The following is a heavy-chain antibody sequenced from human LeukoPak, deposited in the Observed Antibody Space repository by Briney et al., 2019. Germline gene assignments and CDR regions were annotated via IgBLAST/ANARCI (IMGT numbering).Heavy chain of an antibody. CDR3: AKGPGYDFWSGYYHHFDY. J-gene: IGHJ4*02. CDR1: GFTVSSNY. V-gene: IGHV3-23*01. Sequence: GGSLRLSCAASGFTVSSNYMSWVRQAPGKGLEWVSAISGSGGSTYYADSVKGRFTISRDNSKNTLYLQMNSLRAEDTAVYYCAKGPGYDFWSGYYHHFDYWGQGTLVTVSS. CDR2: ISGSGGST. D-gene: IGHD3-3*01.